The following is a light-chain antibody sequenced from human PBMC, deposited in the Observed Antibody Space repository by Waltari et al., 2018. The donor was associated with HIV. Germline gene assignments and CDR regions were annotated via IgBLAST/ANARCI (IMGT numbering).Light chain of an antibody. V-gene: IGLV3-25*03. J-gene: IGLJ2*01. CDR3: QSADSGGTWDVV. Sequence: SYELTQLPSVSVSPGQTARITCSGDALAKQYAYWYQQKPGQAPVLMISKDNERPSGTPERFSGSSSGTTVTLTISGVQAEDEADYYCQSADSGGTWDVVFGGGIKLTVL. CDR2: KDN. CDR1: ALAKQY.